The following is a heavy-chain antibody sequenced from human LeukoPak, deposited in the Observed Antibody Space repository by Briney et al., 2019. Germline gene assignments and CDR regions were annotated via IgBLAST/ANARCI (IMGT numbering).Heavy chain of an antibody. CDR2: ISYGGSNT. V-gene: IGHV3-30-3*01. CDR1: GFTFSSYD. Sequence: AGGSLRLSCAASGFTFSSYDIHWVRQAPGKGLEWVAVISYGGSNTYYAESVKARFTISRDNSKNTLYLQMNSLRAEDTAVYYCARGGNFEGSYYYYYYMDVWGKGTTVTVSS. D-gene: IGHD4-23*01. CDR3: ARGGNFEGSYYYYYYMDV. J-gene: IGHJ6*03.